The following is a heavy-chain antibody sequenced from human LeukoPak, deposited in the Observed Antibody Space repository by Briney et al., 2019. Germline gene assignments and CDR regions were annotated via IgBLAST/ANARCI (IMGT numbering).Heavy chain of an antibody. D-gene: IGHD3-3*01. Sequence: SETLSLTCAVYGGSFSGFYWSWIRQPPGKGLEWIGEINHSGSANYNPSLKSRVTISVDTSKNQFSLKLSSVTAADTAVYYCARGRVLRFLEWLLPFDCWGQGTLVTVSS. CDR1: GGSFSGFY. V-gene: IGHV4-34*01. CDR2: INHSGSA. CDR3: ARGRVLRFLEWLLPFDC. J-gene: IGHJ4*02.